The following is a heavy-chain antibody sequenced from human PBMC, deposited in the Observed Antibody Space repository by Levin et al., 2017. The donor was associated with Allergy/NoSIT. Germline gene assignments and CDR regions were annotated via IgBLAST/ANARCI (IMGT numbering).Heavy chain of an antibody. Sequence: GGSLRLSCAASGFTFSDYYMSWIRQAPGKGLEWVSYISSSSSYTNYADSVKGRFTISRDNAKNSLYLQMNSLRAEDTAVYYCARDRGQQWLVRMDVWGQGTTVTVSS. CDR3: ARDRGQQWLVRMDV. CDR2: ISSSSSYT. V-gene: IGHV3-11*05. J-gene: IGHJ6*02. D-gene: IGHD6-19*01. CDR1: GFTFSDYY.